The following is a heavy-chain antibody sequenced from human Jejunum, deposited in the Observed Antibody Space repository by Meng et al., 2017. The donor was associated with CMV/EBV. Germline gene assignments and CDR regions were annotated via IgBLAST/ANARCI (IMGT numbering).Heavy chain of an antibody. Sequence: FYIPWVRQAPGQGLEWVGWINANSGDTNYAQRYQGRVTMTRDTSAATAYLELNSLRSDDTAVYYCARDPDCTNTVCYGQEGRSDFWGQGTRVTVSS. D-gene: IGHD2-2*01. CDR2: INANSGDT. CDR3: ARDPDCTNTVCYGQEGRSDF. J-gene: IGHJ4*02. V-gene: IGHV1-2*02. CDR1: FY.